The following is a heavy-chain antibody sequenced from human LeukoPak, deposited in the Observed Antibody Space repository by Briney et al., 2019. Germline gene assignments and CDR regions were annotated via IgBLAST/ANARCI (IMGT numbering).Heavy chain of an antibody. J-gene: IGHJ5*02. D-gene: IGHD2-2*01. CDR2: MNPNSGNT. CDR3: AGGGHCRSTSCYRSEFDP. V-gene: IGHV1-8*03. CDR1: GYTFTSYD. Sequence: GASVKVSCKASGYTFTSYDINWVRQATGQGLEWMGWMNPNSGNTGYAQKFQGRVTITRNTSISTAYMELSRLRSEDTAVYYCAGGGHCRSTSCYRSEFDPWGQGTLVTVSS.